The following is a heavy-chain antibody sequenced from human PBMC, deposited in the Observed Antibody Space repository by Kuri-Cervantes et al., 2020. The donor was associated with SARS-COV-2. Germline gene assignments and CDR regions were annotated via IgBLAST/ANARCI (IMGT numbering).Heavy chain of an antibody. V-gene: IGHV3-74*01. CDR2: LSTDGSRA. CDR3: ARGYDFWSGPEYYFGY. J-gene: IGHJ4*02. CDR1: GFTFNNYW. D-gene: IGHD3-3*01. Sequence: GGSLRLSCAASGFTFNNYWMHWVRQAPGKGLVWVSRLSTDGSRADYADSVKGRFTISRDNAKNSLYLQMNSLRAEDTAVYYCARGYDFWSGPEYYFGYWGQGTLVTVSS.